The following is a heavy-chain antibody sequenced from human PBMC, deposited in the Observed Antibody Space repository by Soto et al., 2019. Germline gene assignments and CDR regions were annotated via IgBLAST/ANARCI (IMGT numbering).Heavy chain of an antibody. V-gene: IGHV4-59*01. D-gene: IGHD3-22*01. Sequence: SETLSLTCTVSGGSISSYYWSWVRQPPGKGLEWIGYIYYSGSTNYNPSLKSRVTISVDTSKNQFSLKLSSVTAADTAVYYCARGGRTMIARVNKHNDDACDIWGQGTMVTV. CDR2: IYYSGST. J-gene: IGHJ3*02. CDR3: ARGGRTMIARVNKHNDDACDI. CDR1: GGSISSYY.